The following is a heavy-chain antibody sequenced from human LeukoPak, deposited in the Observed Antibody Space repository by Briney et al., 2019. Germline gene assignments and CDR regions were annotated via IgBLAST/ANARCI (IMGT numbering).Heavy chain of an antibody. Sequence: SETLSLTCTVSGGSISSYYWSWIRQPPGKGLEWIGYIYYSGSTNYNPSLKSRVTISVDTSKNQFSLKLSSVTAADTAVYYCARDSEGELLVVDYFDYWGQGTLVTVSS. J-gene: IGHJ4*02. CDR2: IYYSGST. CDR1: GGSISSYY. D-gene: IGHD1-26*01. CDR3: ARDSEGELLVVDYFDY. V-gene: IGHV4-59*12.